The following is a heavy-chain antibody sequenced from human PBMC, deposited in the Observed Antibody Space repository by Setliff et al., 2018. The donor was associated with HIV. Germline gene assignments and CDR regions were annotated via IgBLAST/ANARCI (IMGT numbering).Heavy chain of an antibody. CDR2: ITSRSADI. J-gene: IGHJ4*02. CDR3: ARLPETWLQALWERGPYYFDY. Sequence: GGSLRLSCAASGFTFSSYSMNWVRQAPGKGLEWVSSITSRSADIYYADSVKGRFTISRDNAKNSLYLQMNSLRAEDTAVYYCARLPETWLQALWERGPYYFDYWGQGTLVTVSS. V-gene: IGHV3-21*01. D-gene: IGHD5-12*01. CDR1: GFTFSSYS.